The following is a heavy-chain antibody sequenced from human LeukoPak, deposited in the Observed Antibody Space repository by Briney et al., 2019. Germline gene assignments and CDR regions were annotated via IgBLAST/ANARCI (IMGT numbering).Heavy chain of an antibody. CDR3: ARDGYEGSSDWYV. CDR2: IYYSGST. D-gene: IGHD6-19*01. CDR1: GGSISSGDYY. V-gene: IGHV4-30-4*01. Sequence: KPSGTLSLTCTVSGGSISSGDYYWSWIRQPPGKGLEWIGYIYYSGSTYYNPSLKSRVTISVDTSKNQFSLKLSSVTAADTAVYYCARDGYEGSSDWYVWGQGTLVTVSS. J-gene: IGHJ4*02.